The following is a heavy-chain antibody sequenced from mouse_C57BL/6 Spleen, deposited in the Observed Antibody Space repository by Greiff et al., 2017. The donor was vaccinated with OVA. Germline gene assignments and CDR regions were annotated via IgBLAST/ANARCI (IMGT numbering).Heavy chain of an antibody. Sequence: QVQLQQPGTELVKPGASVKLSCKASGYTFTSYWMHWVKQRPGQGLEWIGNINPSNGGTNYNEKFKSKATLTVDKSSSTAYMQLSSLRSEDSAVYYCARGPPITTVVATRAMDYWGQGTSVTVSS. D-gene: IGHD1-1*01. J-gene: IGHJ4*01. V-gene: IGHV1-53*01. CDR2: INPSNGGT. CDR1: GYTFTSYW. CDR3: ARGPPITTVVATRAMDY.